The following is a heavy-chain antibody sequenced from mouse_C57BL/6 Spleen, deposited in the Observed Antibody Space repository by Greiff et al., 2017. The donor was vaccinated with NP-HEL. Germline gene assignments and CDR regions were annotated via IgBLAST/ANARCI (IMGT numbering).Heavy chain of an antibody. CDR3: ARGLIYYDYPYYAMDY. Sequence: VQLVESGAELARPGASVKLSCKASGYTFTSYGISWVKQRTGQGLEWIGEIYPRSGNTYYNEKFKGKATLTADKSSSTAYMELRSLTSEDSAVYFCARGLIYYDYPYYAMDYWGQGTSVTVSS. V-gene: IGHV1-81*01. CDR1: GYTFTSYG. CDR2: IYPRSGNT. J-gene: IGHJ4*01. D-gene: IGHD2-4*01.